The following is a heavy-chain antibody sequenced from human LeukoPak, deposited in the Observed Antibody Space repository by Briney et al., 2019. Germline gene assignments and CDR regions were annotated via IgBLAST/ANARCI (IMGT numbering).Heavy chain of an antibody. CDR1: GYTFTSYG. V-gene: IGHV1-18*01. CDR3: ARDRDYGGTRIDDY. CDR2: FSAYNGNT. J-gene: IGHJ4*02. D-gene: IGHD4-23*01. Sequence: ASVKVSCKASGYTFTSYGISWVRQAPGQGLEWMGWFSAYNGNTNYARKLQGRVTMTTDTSTSTAYMELRNLRSDDTAVYYCARDRDYGGTRIDDYWGQGTLVTVSS.